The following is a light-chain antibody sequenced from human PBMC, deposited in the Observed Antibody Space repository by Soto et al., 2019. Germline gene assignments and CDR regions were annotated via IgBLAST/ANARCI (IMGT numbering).Light chain of an antibody. CDR1: QGINSY. Sequence: IQLTQSPSSLSVSVGDTVTITCRASQGINSYLAWYQQKPGKAPKLLIYAASTLRSGVPSRFSGSRSGTDFTLTISSLQPEDFATYYCQQLNSYPITFGRGTRLDIK. J-gene: IGKJ5*01. CDR2: AAS. V-gene: IGKV1-9*01. CDR3: QQLNSYPIT.